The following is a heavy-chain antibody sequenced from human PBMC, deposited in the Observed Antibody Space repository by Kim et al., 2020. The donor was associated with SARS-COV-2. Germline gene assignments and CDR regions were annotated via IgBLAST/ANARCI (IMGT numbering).Heavy chain of an antibody. V-gene: IGHV3-21*01. CDR2: ISSSSSYI. J-gene: IGHJ6*02. Sequence: GSLRLSCAASGFTFSSYSMNWVRQAPGKGLEWVSSISSSSSYIYYADSVKGRFTISRDNAKNSLYLQMNSLRAEDTAVYYCARVPYSSSWLRPDSRGGMDVWGQGTTVTVSS. CDR3: ARVPYSSSWLRPDSRGGMDV. CDR1: GFTFSSYS. D-gene: IGHD6-13*01.